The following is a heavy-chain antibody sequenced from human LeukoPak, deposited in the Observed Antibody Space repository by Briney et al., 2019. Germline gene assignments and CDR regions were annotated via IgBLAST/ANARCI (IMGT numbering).Heavy chain of an antibody. Sequence: PSGTLSLTCAVSGGSISSSNWWSWVRQPPGKGLEWIGEIYHSGSTNYNPSLKSRVTISVDTSKNQFSLKLSSVTAADTAVYYCARAAGPHYYFDYWGQGTLVTVSS. V-gene: IGHV4-4*02. CDR3: ARAAGPHYYFDY. CDR1: GGSISSSNW. J-gene: IGHJ4*02. D-gene: IGHD6-13*01. CDR2: IYHSGST.